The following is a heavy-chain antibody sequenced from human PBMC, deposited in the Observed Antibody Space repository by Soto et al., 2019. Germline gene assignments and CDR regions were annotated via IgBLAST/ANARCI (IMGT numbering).Heavy chain of an antibody. CDR3: TRETFGAREY. Sequence: EVQLVESGGGLVQPGGSLRLSCRDSGFTFSGDWMHWVRQAPGKGLDWVSRIDPYDTGISYADSVKGRFTISRDNAKRTLYLKMNSLRPEDTAVYECTRETFGAREYWGQGTLVTVSS. J-gene: IGHJ4*02. V-gene: IGHV3-74*01. CDR1: GFTFSGDW. CDR2: IDPYDTGI. D-gene: IGHD3-10*01.